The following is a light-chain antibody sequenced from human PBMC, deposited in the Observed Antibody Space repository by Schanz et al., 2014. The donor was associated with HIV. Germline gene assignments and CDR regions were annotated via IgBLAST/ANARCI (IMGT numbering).Light chain of an antibody. CDR2: DVI. CDR3: SSFAGSNIPWV. V-gene: IGLV2-14*01. J-gene: IGLJ3*02. Sequence: QSVLTQPASVSGSPGQSITISCTGTSSDVGAYNYVSWYQQHPGKVPKLLIYDVIHRPSGVSNRFSGSKSGSTASLTVSGLQPEDEADYYCSSFAGSNIPWVFGGGTKLTVL. CDR1: SSDVGAYNY.